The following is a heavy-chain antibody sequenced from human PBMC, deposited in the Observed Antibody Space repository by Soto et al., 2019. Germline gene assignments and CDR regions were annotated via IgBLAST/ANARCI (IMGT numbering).Heavy chain of an antibody. Sequence: QVQLVESGGGVVQPGRSLRLSCAASGFILSSYGMHWVRQAPGKGLEWVAVISYDGSNKYYADSVKGRFTISRDNSKNTLYLQMNSLRAEDTAVYYCAKAPYGGNSGTYWYFDLWGRGTLVTVSS. V-gene: IGHV3-30*18. CDR3: AKAPYGGNSGTYWYFDL. CDR2: ISYDGSNK. CDR1: GFILSSYG. J-gene: IGHJ2*01. D-gene: IGHD2-21*02.